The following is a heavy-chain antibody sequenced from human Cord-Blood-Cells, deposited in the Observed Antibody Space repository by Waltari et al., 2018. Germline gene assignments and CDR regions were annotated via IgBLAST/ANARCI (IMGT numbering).Heavy chain of an antibody. D-gene: IGHD1-26*01. V-gene: IGHV1-2*04. CDR2: INPNSGGT. Sequence: QVQLVQSGAEVKKPGASVKVSCKASGYTFTGYYMHCVRQAPGQRLEWMGWINPNSGGTNYAQKFQGWVTMTRDTSISTAYMELSRLRSDDTAVYYCARDSGSYFSAFDIWGQGTMVTVSS. CDR3: ARDSGSYFSAFDI. J-gene: IGHJ3*02. CDR1: GYTFTGYY.